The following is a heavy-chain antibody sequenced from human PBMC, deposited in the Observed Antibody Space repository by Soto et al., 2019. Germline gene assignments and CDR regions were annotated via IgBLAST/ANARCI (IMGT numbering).Heavy chain of an antibody. V-gene: IGHV4-31*03. Sequence: PSETLSLTCTVSGGSISSGGYYWSWIRQHPGKGLEWIGYIYYSGSTYYNPSLKSRVTISVDTSKNQFSLKLSSVTAADTAVYYCERRYPLNWFDPWGQGTLVTVSS. CDR1: GGSISSGGYY. J-gene: IGHJ5*02. CDR2: IYYSGST. CDR3: ERRYPLNWFDP. D-gene: IGHD1-26*01.